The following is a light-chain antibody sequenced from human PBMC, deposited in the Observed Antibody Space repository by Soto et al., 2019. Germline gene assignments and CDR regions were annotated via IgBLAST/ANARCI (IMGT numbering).Light chain of an antibody. CDR3: SSXAGSXXYV. Sequence: QSVLTQPPSASGSPGQSVTISCTGTSSDVGGYNYVSWYQQHPGKAPKLMIYEVSKRPSGVPDRFSGSKSGNTASLTVSGXXAEDXADYYCSSXAGSXXYVFGTGTKX. CDR1: SSDVGGYNY. V-gene: IGLV2-8*01. J-gene: IGLJ1*01. CDR2: EVS.